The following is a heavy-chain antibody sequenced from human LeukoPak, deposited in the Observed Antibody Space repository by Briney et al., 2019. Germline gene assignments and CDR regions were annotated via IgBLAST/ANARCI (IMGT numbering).Heavy chain of an antibody. CDR3: ARTYGDPYYFDY. CDR2: IIPIFGTA. CDR1: GGTFSSYA. D-gene: IGHD4-17*01. Sequence: SVKVSCKASGGTFSSYAISWVRQAPGQGLEWMGGIIPIFGTANYAQKFQGRATITADESTSTAYMELSSLRSEDTAVYYCARTYGDPYYFDYWGQGTLVTVSS. J-gene: IGHJ4*02. V-gene: IGHV1-69*01.